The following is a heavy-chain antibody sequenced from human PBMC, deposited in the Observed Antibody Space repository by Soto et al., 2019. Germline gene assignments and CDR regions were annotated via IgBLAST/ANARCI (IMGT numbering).Heavy chain of an antibody. Sequence: PSETLSLTCTVSGGSISSSSYYWGWIRQPPGKGLEWIGSIYYSGSTYYNPSLKSRVTISVDTSKNQFSLKLSSVTAADTAVYYCARQPPVLRPLGGFDPCGQGTLVTVSS. V-gene: IGHV4-39*01. CDR3: ARQPPVLRPLGGFDP. CDR2: IYYSGST. D-gene: IGHD3-3*01. CDR1: GGSISSSSYY. J-gene: IGHJ5*02.